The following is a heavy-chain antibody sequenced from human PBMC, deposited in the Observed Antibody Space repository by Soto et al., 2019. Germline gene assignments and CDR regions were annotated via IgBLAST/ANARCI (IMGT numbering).Heavy chain of an antibody. J-gene: IGHJ4*02. Sequence: QVQLQQWGAGLLKPSETLSLTCAVYGGSFSGYYWSWIRQPPGKGLEWIGEINHSGSTNYNPSLKSRVTISVDTSKNQFSPKLSSVTAADTAVYYCARGRGYSGYESSDYWGQGTLVTVSS. CDR3: ARGRGYSGYESSDY. CDR2: INHSGST. D-gene: IGHD5-12*01. V-gene: IGHV4-34*01. CDR1: GGSFSGYY.